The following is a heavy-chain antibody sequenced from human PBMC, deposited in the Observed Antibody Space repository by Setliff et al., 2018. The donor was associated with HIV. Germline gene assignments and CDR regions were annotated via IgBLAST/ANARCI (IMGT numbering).Heavy chain of an antibody. J-gene: IGHJ4*02. D-gene: IGHD3-22*01. CDR1: EYDINDQY. Sequence: ASVKVSCKTSEYDINDQYINWVRQAPGQGLEWMGWINLNTGATKYAQRLQVRVTLTRDTSMTTAYMELRSLRSDDTAVYYCVRSPGSFISTDSTEAGDYWGQGTLVTVSS. CDR3: VRSPGSFISTDSTEAGDY. V-gene: IGHV1-2*02. CDR2: INLNTGAT.